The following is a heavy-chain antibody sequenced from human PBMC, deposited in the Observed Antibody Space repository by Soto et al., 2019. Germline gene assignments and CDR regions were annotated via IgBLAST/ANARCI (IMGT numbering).Heavy chain of an antibody. J-gene: IGHJ4*02. V-gene: IGHV1-3*01. D-gene: IGHD5-12*01. CDR1: GITFSTYA. CDR2: INAGNGNT. CDR3: ARAISGYVT. Sequence: ASVKVSCKASGITFSTYAIHWVRQAPGQGLEWMGWINAGNGNTRYSQKFQGRVTLTRDTSASTTYMDLSSLRSEDSAIYYCARAISGYVTWGQGTLVTVSS.